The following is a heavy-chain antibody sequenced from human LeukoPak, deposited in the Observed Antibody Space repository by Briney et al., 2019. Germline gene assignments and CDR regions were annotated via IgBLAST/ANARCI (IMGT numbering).Heavy chain of an antibody. V-gene: IGHV5-51*01. CDR1: GYSFTSYW. J-gene: IGHJ6*03. D-gene: IGHD5-18*01. Sequence: GESLKISCKGSGYSFTSYWIGWVRQMPGKGLEWMGIIYPGDSDTRYSPSFQGQVTISADKSISTAYLQWSSLKASDTAMYYCARHTVRTPVQLWLSPYYYMDVWGKGTTVTVSS. CDR2: IYPGDSDT. CDR3: ARHTVRTPVQLWLSPYYYMDV.